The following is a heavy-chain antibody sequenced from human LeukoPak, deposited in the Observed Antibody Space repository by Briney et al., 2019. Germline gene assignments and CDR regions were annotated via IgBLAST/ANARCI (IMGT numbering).Heavy chain of an antibody. V-gene: IGHV4-59*01. CDR2: IYYSGST. J-gene: IGHJ5*02. Sequence: SETLSLTCTVSGGSISSYYWSWIRQPPGKGLEWIGYIYYSGSTNYNPSLKSRVTISVDTSKNRFSLKLSSVTAADTAVYYCARDILLNWFDPWGQGTLVTVSS. CDR3: ARDILLNWFDP. CDR1: GGSISSYY.